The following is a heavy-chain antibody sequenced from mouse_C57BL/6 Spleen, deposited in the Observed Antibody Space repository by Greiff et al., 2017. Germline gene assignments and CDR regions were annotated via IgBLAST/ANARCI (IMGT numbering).Heavy chain of an antibody. CDR3: ARRYLDYFDY. Sequence: DVQLVESGGGLVQPGGSLKLSCAASGFTFSDYYMYWVRQTPEKRLEWVAYISNGGGSTYYPDTVKGRFTISRDNAKNTLYLQMSRLKSEDTAMYYCARRYLDYFDYWGQGTTLTVSS. J-gene: IGHJ2*01. CDR2: ISNGGGST. V-gene: IGHV5-12*01. CDR1: GFTFSDYY.